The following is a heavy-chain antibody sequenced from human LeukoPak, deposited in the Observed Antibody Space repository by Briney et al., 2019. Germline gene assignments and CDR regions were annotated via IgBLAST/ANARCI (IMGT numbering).Heavy chain of an antibody. V-gene: IGHV4-38-2*02. Sequence: PSETLSLTCTVSGYPISNHNFWGWIRQPPGKGLEWVGTLYHTGSAYYNPSLKSRVTISVDTSNNQFSLRLTSVTAADTGVYFCARALLQDCDNGGRYEAFVSWGQGTPVTVSS. CDR1: GYPISNHNF. CDR2: LYHTGSA. D-gene: IGHD2-8*01. CDR3: ARALLQDCDNGGRYEAFVS. J-gene: IGHJ5*01.